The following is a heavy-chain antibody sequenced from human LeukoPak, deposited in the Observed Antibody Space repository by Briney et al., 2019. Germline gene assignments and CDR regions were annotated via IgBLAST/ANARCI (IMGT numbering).Heavy chain of an antibody. V-gene: IGHV1-46*01. CDR1: GYTFTSYY. D-gene: IGHD3-22*01. Sequence: GASVKVSCKASGYTFTSYYMHWVRQAPGQGLEWMGVINPSGGSTNYAQRFQGRVTMTRDTSTSTVYMELSSLRSEDTAVYYCAKDRLLGYYEAYYGMDVWGQGTTVTVSS. CDR3: AKDRLLGYYEAYYGMDV. CDR2: INPSGGST. J-gene: IGHJ6*02.